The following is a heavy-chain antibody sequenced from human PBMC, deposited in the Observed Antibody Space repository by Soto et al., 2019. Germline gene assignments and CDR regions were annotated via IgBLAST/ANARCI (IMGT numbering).Heavy chain of an antibody. V-gene: IGHV4-34*01. CDR3: VRGLSGWGSWSHGNLFDP. CDR1: C. Sequence: CCSWISQTTKKGLEWIGEINHSGSTNYNPSLKSRVTISVDTSKNQFSLKLSSVTAADTAVYYCVRGLSGWGSWSHGNLFDPWGQGTPVTGS. J-gene: IGHJ5*02. CDR2: INHSGST. D-gene: IGHD6-13*01.